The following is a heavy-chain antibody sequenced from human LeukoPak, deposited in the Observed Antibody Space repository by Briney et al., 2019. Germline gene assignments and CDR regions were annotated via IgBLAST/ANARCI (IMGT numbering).Heavy chain of an antibody. Sequence: GGSLRLSCTAFGFAFDEHGMSWVRQVPGRGLEWVAGINWGGGSTGYADPLRGRFTISRDNAKNSLYLQIDRLRAGDTALYYCARAPITSPFYFDYWGQGTLVTVSS. V-gene: IGHV3-20*04. CDR2: INWGGGST. CDR1: GFAFDEHG. CDR3: ARAPITSPFYFDY. J-gene: IGHJ4*02. D-gene: IGHD2-2*01.